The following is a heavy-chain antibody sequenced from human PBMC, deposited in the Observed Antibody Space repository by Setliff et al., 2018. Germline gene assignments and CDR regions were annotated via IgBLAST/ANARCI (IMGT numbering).Heavy chain of an antibody. J-gene: IGHJ6*02. V-gene: IGHV3-48*03. Sequence: PGGSLRLSCAASGFTFRSHGMNWVRQAPGKGLEWVSYINAWCTTIYYADSVEGRFTISRDNVKNSLYLQLYSLRAEDMGVYYCARDGGTAMVKTYYYGRDVWGQGATDTVSS. CDR1: GFTFRSHG. D-gene: IGHD5-18*01. CDR3: ARDGGTAMVKTYYYGRDV. CDR2: INAWCTTI.